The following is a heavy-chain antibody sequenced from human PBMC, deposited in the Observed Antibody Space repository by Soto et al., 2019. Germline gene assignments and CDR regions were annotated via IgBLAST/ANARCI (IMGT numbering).Heavy chain of an antibody. CDR3: ARHVVATMAFFDY. V-gene: IGHV4-39*01. CDR2: IYYTGST. Sequence: PSETLSLTCTVSGGSTSSSSYYWGWIRQPPGKGLEWIGSIYYTGSTYYNPSLKSRVTISVDTSKNQFSLNLSSVTAADTAVYYCARHVVATMAFFDYWGPGNPVTGSS. CDR1: GGSTSSSSYY. J-gene: IGHJ4*02. D-gene: IGHD5-12*01.